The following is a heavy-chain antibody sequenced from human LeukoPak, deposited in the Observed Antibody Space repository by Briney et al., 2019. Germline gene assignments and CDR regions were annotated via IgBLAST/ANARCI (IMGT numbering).Heavy chain of an antibody. CDR1: GYSFTSYW. CDR3: ARGLQTREFDY. Sequence: GESLKISFKGSGYSFTSYWIGCVRQMPGKGLEGMGIIYPGDSDTRYSPYFQCQVTISADKSISTAYLQWSSLKASDTAMYYCARGLQTREFDYWGQGTLVTVSS. D-gene: IGHD5-18*01. J-gene: IGHJ4*02. CDR2: IYPGDSDT. V-gene: IGHV5-51*01.